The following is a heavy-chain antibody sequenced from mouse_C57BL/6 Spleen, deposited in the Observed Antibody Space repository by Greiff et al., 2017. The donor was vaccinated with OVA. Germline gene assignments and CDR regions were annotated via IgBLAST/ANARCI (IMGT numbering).Heavy chain of an antibody. Sequence: VHVKQSGPELVKPGASVKIPCKASGYTFTDYNMDWVKQSHGKSLEWIGDINPNNGGTIYNQKLKGKATLTVDKSSSTAYMELRSLTSEDTAVYYCARSQATSWFAYWGQGTLVTVSA. CDR1: GYTFTDYN. D-gene: IGHD3-2*02. V-gene: IGHV1-18*01. J-gene: IGHJ3*01. CDR3: ARSQATSWFAY. CDR2: INPNNGGT.